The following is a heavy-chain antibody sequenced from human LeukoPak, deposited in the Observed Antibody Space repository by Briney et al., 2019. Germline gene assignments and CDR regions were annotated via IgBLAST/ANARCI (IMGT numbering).Heavy chain of an antibody. CDR3: ETYYDDSSGYFFDY. Sequence: GGSLRLSCAASGFTVSSNYMRWVRQAPGKGLEWVSVIYSGGNTYYADSVNGRFTISRDNSKNTLYLQMNSLRAEDTAVYYCETYYDDSSGYFFDYWGQGTLVTVSS. V-gene: IGHV3-53*01. D-gene: IGHD3-22*01. CDR1: GFTVSSNY. J-gene: IGHJ4*02. CDR2: IYSGGNT.